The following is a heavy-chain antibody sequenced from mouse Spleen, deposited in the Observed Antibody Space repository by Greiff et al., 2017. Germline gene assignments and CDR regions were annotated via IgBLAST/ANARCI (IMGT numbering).Heavy chain of an antibody. V-gene: IGHV1-15*01. D-gene: IGHD2-13*01. CDR1: GYTFTDYE. CDR3: TRVTTGTQYWYFDV. Sequence: QVHVKQSGAELVRPGASVKLSCKALGYTFTDYEMHWVKQTPVHGLEWIGAIHPGSGGTAYNQKFKGKATLTADKSSSTAYMELSSLTSEDSAVYYCTRVTTGTQYWYFDVWGAGTTVTVSS. J-gene: IGHJ1*01. CDR2: IHPGSGGT.